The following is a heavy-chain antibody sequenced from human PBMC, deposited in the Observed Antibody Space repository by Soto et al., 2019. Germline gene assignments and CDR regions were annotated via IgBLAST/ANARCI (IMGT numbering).Heavy chain of an antibody. Sequence: QVQLQESGPGLVKPSETLSLTCDVSGDSISSPTWWTWVRQPPGKGLEWIGEVYHSGSTNYNSSLKSRVSISVDKSKNQFALRLTSVTAAATAVYSWATRAPIDGDPYWGQGTLVTVSS. CDR1: GDSISSPTW. CDR2: VYHSGST. J-gene: IGHJ4*02. CDR3: ATRAPIDGDPY. D-gene: IGHD4-17*01. V-gene: IGHV4-4*02.